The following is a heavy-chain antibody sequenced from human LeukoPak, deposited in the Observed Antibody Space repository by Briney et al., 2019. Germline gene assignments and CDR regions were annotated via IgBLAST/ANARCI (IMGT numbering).Heavy chain of an antibody. J-gene: IGHJ3*02. CDR3: ARVGDMEAFDI. Sequence: PGGSLRLSCAASGFTFSSYAMSWVRQAPGKGLEWVSAISGSGDSTYSTDSVKGRFTISRDNSKNTVYLQMNSLRGEDTAVYYCARVGDMEAFDIWGQGTRVTVSS. CDR2: ISGSGDST. CDR1: GFTFSSYA. V-gene: IGHV3-23*01. D-gene: IGHD3-16*01.